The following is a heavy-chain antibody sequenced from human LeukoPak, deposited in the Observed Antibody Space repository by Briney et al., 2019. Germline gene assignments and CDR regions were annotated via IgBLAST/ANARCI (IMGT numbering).Heavy chain of an antibody. J-gene: IGHJ4*02. CDR2: VYSSGST. D-gene: IGHD3-10*01. Sequence: PSETLSLTCGVSGGSINSNTYYWGWIRQPPGKGLEWIGSVYSSGSTYYNPSLRSRVSISVDTSKNQFSLRLSSVTAPDTAVYYCARRSRTGFFDYWGQGTLVTGSS. CDR1: GGSINSNTYY. V-gene: IGHV4-39*01. CDR3: ARRSRTGFFDY.